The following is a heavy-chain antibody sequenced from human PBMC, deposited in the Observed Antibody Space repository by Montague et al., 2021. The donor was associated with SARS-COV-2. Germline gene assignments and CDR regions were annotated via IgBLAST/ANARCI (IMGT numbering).Heavy chain of an antibody. Sequence: PALVKPTQTLTLTCTFSGFSLSTSGVGVGWIRQPPGKALEWLALIYWDDDKRYSPSLKSRPTITKDASKNQVVLTMTNMDPVDTATYYCAHRHCSGGSCRWLDPWGQGTLVTVSS. CDR1: GFSLSTSGVG. J-gene: IGHJ5*02. V-gene: IGHV2-5*02. D-gene: IGHD2-15*01. CDR3: AHRHCSGGSCRWLDP. CDR2: IYWDDDK.